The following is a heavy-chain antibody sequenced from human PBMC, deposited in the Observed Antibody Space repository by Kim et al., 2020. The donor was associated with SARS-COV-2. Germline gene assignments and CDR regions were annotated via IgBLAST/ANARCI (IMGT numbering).Heavy chain of an antibody. J-gene: IGHJ5*02. CDR2: IYYSGST. Sequence: SETLSLTCTVSGGSISSSSYYWGWIRQPPGKGLEWVGSIYYSGSTYYNPSLKSRVTISVDTSKNQFSLKLSSVTAADTAVYYCARHEWGGSWYSENWFDPWGQGTLVTVSS. CDR3: ARHEWGGSWYSENWFDP. CDR1: GGSISSSSYY. D-gene: IGHD6-13*01. V-gene: IGHV4-39*01.